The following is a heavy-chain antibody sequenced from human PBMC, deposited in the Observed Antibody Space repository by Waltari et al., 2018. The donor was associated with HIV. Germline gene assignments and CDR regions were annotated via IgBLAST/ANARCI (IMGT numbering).Heavy chain of an antibody. D-gene: IGHD3-22*01. V-gene: IGHV4-59*01. Sequence: QVQLQESGPGLVKPSETLSLTCTVPGGSISSYYWSWIRPPPGTGLEWIGYIYYSGSTNYNPSLKSRVTISVDTSKNQFSLKLSSVTAADTAVYYCATLSYYYDSSGYSRYYGMDVWGQGTTVTVSS. J-gene: IGHJ6*02. CDR1: GGSISSYY. CDR3: ATLSYYYDSSGYSRYYGMDV. CDR2: IYYSGST.